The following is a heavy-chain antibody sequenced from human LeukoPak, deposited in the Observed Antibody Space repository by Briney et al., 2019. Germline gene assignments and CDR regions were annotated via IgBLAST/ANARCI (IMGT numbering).Heavy chain of an antibody. J-gene: IGHJ4*02. D-gene: IGHD5-18*01. CDR1: GGTFSSYA. V-gene: IGHV1-69*13. CDR2: IIPIFGTA. CDR3: ASRRGYSYSYFDY. Sequence: ASVKVSCKASGGTFSSYAISWVRQAPGQGLEWMGGIIPIFGTANYAQKFQGRVTITADESTSTAHMELSSLRSEDTAVYYCASRRGYSYSYFDYWGQGTLVTVSS.